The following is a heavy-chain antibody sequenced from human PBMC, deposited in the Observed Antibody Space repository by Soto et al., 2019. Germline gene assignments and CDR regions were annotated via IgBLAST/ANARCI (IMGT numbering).Heavy chain of an antibody. Sequence: SLRLSCTASGFTFGDYAMSWVRQAPGKGLEWVGFIRSKAYGGTTEYAASVKGRFTISRDDSKSIAYLQMNSLKTEDTAVYYCTRGGSYYDYWGQGTLVTVSS. CDR2: IRSKAYGGTT. CDR3: TRGGSYYDY. D-gene: IGHD1-26*01. V-gene: IGHV3-49*04. J-gene: IGHJ4*02. CDR1: GFTFGDYA.